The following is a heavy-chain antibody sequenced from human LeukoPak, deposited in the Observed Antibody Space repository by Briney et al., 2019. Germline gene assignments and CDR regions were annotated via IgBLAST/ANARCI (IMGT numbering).Heavy chain of an antibody. J-gene: IGHJ4*02. V-gene: IGHV4-39*01. Sequence: SETLSLTCSVSGGSISSGSYYWDWIRQPPGKGLEWIGSIYYSGSTYYNPSLKSRVTISVDTSKNQFSLRLTSVTAADTAVYYCARLSTYNEILTGYSRTYYFDFWGQGTPVTVSS. D-gene: IGHD3-9*01. CDR2: IYYSGST. CDR3: ARLSTYNEILTGYSRTYYFDF. CDR1: GGSISSGSYY.